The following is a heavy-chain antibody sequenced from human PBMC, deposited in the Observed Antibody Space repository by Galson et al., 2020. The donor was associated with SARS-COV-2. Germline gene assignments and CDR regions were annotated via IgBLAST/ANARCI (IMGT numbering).Heavy chain of an antibody. V-gene: IGHV1-46*03. J-gene: IGHJ6*02. Sequence: ASVKVSCKASGYTFTSYYMHWVRQAPGQGLEWMGIINPSGGSTSYAQKFQGRVTMTRDTSTSTVYMELSSLRSEDTAVYYCARAGQLTTVTTSAEYYYYYYGMDVWGQGTTVTVSS. D-gene: IGHD4-17*01. CDR3: ARAGQLTTVTTSAEYYYYYYGMDV. CDR1: GYTFTSYY. CDR2: INPSGGST.